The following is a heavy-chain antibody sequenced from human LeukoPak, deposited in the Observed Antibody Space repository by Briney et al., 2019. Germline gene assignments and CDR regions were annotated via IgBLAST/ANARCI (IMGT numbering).Heavy chain of an antibody. CDR2: ISRNSDYI. Sequence: GGSLRLSCAATGFTFSGYWMHWVRQAPGKGLEWVSSISRNSDYIYYADSVKGRFTISRDNAKNSLYLLMNSLRTEDTAVYYCAATYYYDGSGDYWGQGTLVTVSS. CDR3: AATYYYDGSGDY. CDR1: GFTFSGYW. D-gene: IGHD3-22*01. J-gene: IGHJ4*02. V-gene: IGHV3-21*01.